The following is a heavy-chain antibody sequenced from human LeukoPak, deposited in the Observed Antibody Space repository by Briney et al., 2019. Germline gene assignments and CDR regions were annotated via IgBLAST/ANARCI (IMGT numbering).Heavy chain of an antibody. CDR3: ASFVGMGAFDI. J-gene: IGHJ3*02. D-gene: IGHD5-24*01. CDR1: GGTFSSYT. Sequence: ASVKVSCKASGGTFSSYTISWVRQAPGQGLEWMGRIIPILGIANYAQKFQGRVTITADKSTSTAYMELSSLRSGDTAVYYCASFVGMGAFDICGQGTMVTVSS. CDR2: IIPILGIA. V-gene: IGHV1-69*02.